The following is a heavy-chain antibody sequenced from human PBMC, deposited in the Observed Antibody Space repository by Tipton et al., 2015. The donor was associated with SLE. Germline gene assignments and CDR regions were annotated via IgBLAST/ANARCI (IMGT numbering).Heavy chain of an antibody. CDR3: ARGYSSSRGWFDP. J-gene: IGHJ5*02. D-gene: IGHD6-13*01. Sequence: TLSLTCTVSGGSISSHYWSWIRQPPGKGLEWIGYIYYSGSTNYNPSLKSRVTISVDTSKNQFSLKLSSVTAADTAVYYCARGYSSSRGWFDPWGQGPLVAVSA. CDR1: GGSISSHY. CDR2: IYYSGST. V-gene: IGHV4-59*11.